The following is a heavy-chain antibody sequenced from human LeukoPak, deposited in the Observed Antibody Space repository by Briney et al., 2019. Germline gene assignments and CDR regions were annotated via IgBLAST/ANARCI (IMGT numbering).Heavy chain of an antibody. CDR2: ISAYNGNT. Sequence: PAASVKVSCTASGYTFTSYGISWVRQAPGQGLEWMGWISAYNGNTNYAQKLQGRVTMTTDTSTSTAYMELRSLRSDDTAVYYCARDKGLVRTEGYYYYGMDVWGQGTTVTVSS. V-gene: IGHV1-18*01. CDR1: GYTFTSYG. J-gene: IGHJ6*02. D-gene: IGHD6-19*01. CDR3: ARDKGLVRTEGYYYYGMDV.